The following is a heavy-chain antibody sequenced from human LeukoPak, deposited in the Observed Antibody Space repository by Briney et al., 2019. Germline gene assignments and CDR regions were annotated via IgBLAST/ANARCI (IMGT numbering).Heavy chain of an antibody. V-gene: IGHV1-18*01. J-gene: IGHJ4*02. D-gene: IGHD2-8*01. CDR3: AGSLGYCTSNVCYLKY. CDR1: GYTFTSYG. Sequence: ASVKVSCKASGYTFTSYGISWVRQAPGQGLEWMGWISAYNDNTHYAQKLQGRVTMTTDTSTSTVYMELRSLRSDDTAVYYCAGSLGYCTSNVCYLKYWGQGTLVTVSS. CDR2: ISAYNDNT.